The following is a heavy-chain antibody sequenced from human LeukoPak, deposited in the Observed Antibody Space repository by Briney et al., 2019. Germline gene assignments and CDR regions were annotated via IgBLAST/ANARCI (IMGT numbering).Heavy chain of an antibody. Sequence: GGSLRLSCATSGFTFSGYWMHWVRQAPGKGLVWVSRINTDGSTTSYADSVKGRFTISRDNSKNTLYLQMNSLGAEDTAVYYCAKDLGQLHDYWGQGTLVTVSS. J-gene: IGHJ4*02. CDR1: GFTFSGYW. CDR3: AKDLGQLHDY. D-gene: IGHD1-1*01. CDR2: INTDGSTT. V-gene: IGHV3-74*01.